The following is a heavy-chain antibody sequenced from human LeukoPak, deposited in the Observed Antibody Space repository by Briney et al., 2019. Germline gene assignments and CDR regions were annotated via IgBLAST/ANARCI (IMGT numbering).Heavy chain of an antibody. V-gene: IGHV4-34*01. Sequence: SETLSLTCAVYGGSFSGYYLSWIRQPPGKGLEWIGEINHSGSTNYNPSLRSRVTISVDTSKNQFSLKLSSVTAADTAVYYCARVVRRITMIVVVINRAFDIWGQGTMVTVSS. CDR2: INHSGST. CDR1: GGSFSGYY. D-gene: IGHD3-22*01. CDR3: ARVVRRITMIVVVINRAFDI. J-gene: IGHJ3*02.